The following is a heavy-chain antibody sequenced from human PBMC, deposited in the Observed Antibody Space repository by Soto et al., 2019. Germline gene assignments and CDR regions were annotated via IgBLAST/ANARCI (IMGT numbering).Heavy chain of an antibody. Sequence: SETLSLTCTVSGGSMSSHYLTWLRQPPGKGLEWIGYISYSGSTYYNPSLKSRVTISADTSRNQFSLKLSSVIAADTAVYYCARADPDASVGYWGQGTLVTVSS. D-gene: IGHD3-16*01. J-gene: IGHJ4*02. V-gene: IGHV4-59*11. CDR3: ARADPDASVGY. CDR2: ISYSGST. CDR1: GGSMSSHY.